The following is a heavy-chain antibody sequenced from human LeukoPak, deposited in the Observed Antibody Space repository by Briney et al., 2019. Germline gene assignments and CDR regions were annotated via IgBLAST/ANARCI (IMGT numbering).Heavy chain of an antibody. Sequence: GRSLRLSCAASGFTFSNHWMSWVRLAPGKGLEWVANIKQDGSEKYYVDSVKGRFTISRDNAKNSLYLQMNSLRAEDTAVYYCARVGTVIWGQGTLVTVSS. CDR1: GFTFSNHW. CDR3: ARVGTVI. D-gene: IGHD3-10*01. J-gene: IGHJ4*02. V-gene: IGHV3-7*01. CDR2: IKQDGSEK.